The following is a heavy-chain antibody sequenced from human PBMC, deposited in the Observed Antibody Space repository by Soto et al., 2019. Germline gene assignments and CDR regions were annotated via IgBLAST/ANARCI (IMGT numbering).Heavy chain of an antibody. V-gene: IGHV3-30*18. D-gene: IGHD2-15*01. J-gene: IGHJ6*02. CDR1: GFTFRSYG. CDR2: ISNDGTNK. CDR3: GKDTLDCSGGDCPLYYYYGMDV. Sequence: GGSLRLSCAASGFTFRSYGMHWVRQSPGKGLEWLAVISNDGTNKYLADSVKGRLTLSRDNSRNTLSLEINNLRPEDTAVYYCGKDTLDCSGGDCPLYYYYGMDVWGQGTTVTVSS.